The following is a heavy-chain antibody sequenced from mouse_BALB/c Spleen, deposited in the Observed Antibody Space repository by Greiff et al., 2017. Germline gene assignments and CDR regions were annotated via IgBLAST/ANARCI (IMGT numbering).Heavy chain of an antibody. CDR1: GYTFTSYW. D-gene: IGHD2-1*01. CDR2: INPSTGYT. J-gene: IGHJ3*01. CDR3: ARSTMAY. Sequence: VQLQQSGAELAKPGASVKMSCKASGYTFTSYWMHWVKQRPGQGLEWIGYINPSTGYTEYNQKFKDKATLTADKSSSTAYMQLSSLTSEDSAVYYCARSTMAYWGQGTLVTVSA. V-gene: IGHV1-7*01.